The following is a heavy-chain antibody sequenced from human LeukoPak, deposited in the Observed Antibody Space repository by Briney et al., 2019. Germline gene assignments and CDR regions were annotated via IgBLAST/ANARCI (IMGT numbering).Heavy chain of an antibody. CDR2: IKQDGSEK. CDR1: GFTFSSYA. D-gene: IGHD6-19*01. J-gene: IGHJ4*02. V-gene: IGHV3-7*01. Sequence: GGSLRLSCAASGFTFSSYAMHWVRQAPGKGLEWVANIKQDGSEKSYVDSVKGRFTISRDNAKNSVYLQMNSLRAEDTAVYYCARDYSSGWYVNYWGQGTLVTVSS. CDR3: ARDYSSGWYVNY.